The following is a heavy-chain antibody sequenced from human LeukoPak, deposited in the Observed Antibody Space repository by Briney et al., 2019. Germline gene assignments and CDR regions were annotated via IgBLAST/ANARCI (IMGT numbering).Heavy chain of an antibody. D-gene: IGHD4-23*01. CDR3: ARGSLLRLRRANYGGNSHFDY. J-gene: IGHJ4*02. V-gene: IGHV1-18*04. CDR1: GYTFTGYY. Sequence: ASVKVSCKTSGYTFTGYYIHWVRQAPGQGLEWMGWISAYNGNTNYAQKLQGRVTMTTDTSTSTAYMELRSLRSDDTAVYYCARGSLLRLRRANYGGNSHFDYWGQGTLVTVSS. CDR2: ISAYNGNT.